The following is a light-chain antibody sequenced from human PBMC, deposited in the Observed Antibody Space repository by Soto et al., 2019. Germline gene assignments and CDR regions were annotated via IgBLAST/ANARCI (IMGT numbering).Light chain of an antibody. J-gene: IGKJ3*01. CDR1: QSVSSSY. V-gene: IGKV3-20*01. Sequence: EIVLTQSPGILSLSPGERATLSCRASQSVSSSYLAWYQQKPGQAPRLLIYGASSRANGIPDRCSGSGSGTDFTLTISSLEPADFAVYYCQQYGSSPPSFTFGPGTKVDIK. CDR3: QQYGSSPPSFT. CDR2: GAS.